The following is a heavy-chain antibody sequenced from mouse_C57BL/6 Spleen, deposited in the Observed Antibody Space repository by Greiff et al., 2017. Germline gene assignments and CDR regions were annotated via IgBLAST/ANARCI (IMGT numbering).Heavy chain of an antibody. CDR1: GYSFTGYF. J-gene: IGHJ3*01. Sequence: EVQLQQSGPELVKPGDSVKISCKASGYSFTGYFMNWVMQSHGKGLEWIGRINPYNGDTFYNQKFKGKATLTVDKSSSTAHMELRSLTSEDSAVSYCARETGDWFAYRGQGALVTVAA. V-gene: IGHV1-20*01. CDR3: ARETGDWFAY. CDR2: INPYNGDT. D-gene: IGHD4-1*01.